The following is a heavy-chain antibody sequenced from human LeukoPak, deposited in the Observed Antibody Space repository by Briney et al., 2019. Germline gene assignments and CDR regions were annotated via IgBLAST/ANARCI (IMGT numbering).Heavy chain of an antibody. J-gene: IGHJ3*02. Sequence: ASVKVSCKASGYTFTSYDINWVRQATGQGREWMGWMNPNSGNTGYAQKFQGRVTITRNTSISTAYMELSSLRSEDTAVYYCEINWNYALDAFDIWGQGTMVTVFS. CDR2: MNPNSGNT. D-gene: IGHD1-7*01. CDR1: GYTFTSYD. CDR3: EINWNYALDAFDI. V-gene: IGHV1-8*03.